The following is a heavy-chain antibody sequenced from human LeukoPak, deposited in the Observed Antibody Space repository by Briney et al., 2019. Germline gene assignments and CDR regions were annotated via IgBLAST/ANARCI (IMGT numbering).Heavy chain of an antibody. D-gene: IGHD5-18*01. CDR3: ARHGYIQFWLY. CDR2: INNSGST. V-gene: IGHV4-34*01. J-gene: IGHJ4*02. Sequence: SETLSLTCAVYSDSLSSYYRSWIRQPPGKGLEWIGEINNSGSTNYNPSLKSRVIISVDTSKNQVSLNLTSVTFADTAVYYCARHGYIQFWLYWGQGTQVIVSS. CDR1: SDSLSSYY.